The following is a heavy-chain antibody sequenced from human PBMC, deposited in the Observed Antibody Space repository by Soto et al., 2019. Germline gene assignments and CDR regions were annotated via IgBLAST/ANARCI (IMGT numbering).Heavy chain of an antibody. D-gene: IGHD6-6*01. CDR1: GGTFSSYA. J-gene: IGHJ6*02. CDR2: IIPIFGTA. V-gene: IGHV1-69*13. Sequence: SVKVSCKASGGTFSSYAISWVRQAPGQGLEWMGGIIPIFGTANYAQKFQGRVTITADESTSTAYMELSSLRSEDTAVYYCARTPFEYSSSSYYYYGMDVWGQGTTVTSP. CDR3: ARTPFEYSSSSYYYYGMDV.